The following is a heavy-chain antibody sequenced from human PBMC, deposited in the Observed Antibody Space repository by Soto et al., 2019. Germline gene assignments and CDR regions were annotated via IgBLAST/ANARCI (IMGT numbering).Heavy chain of an antibody. V-gene: IGHV4-39*01. D-gene: IGHD4-17*01. Sequence: QLRLQESGPGLVKPSETLSLTCTVSGGSISSSSYYWGWIRQPPGKGLEWIGSIYYSGSTYYNPSRKSRVTISVDTSRNQFSRKLSSVTAADTAVYYCARHQTVTSSGFDYWGQGTLVTVSS. J-gene: IGHJ4*02. CDR2: IYYSGST. CDR3: ARHQTVTSSGFDY. CDR1: GGSISSSSYY.